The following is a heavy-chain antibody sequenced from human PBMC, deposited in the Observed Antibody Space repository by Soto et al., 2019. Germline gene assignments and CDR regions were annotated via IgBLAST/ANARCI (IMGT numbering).Heavy chain of an antibody. CDR2: ISAHNGNT. J-gene: IGHJ4*02. Sequence: QVHLVQSGAEVKKPGASVKVSCKASGYTFTSYGITWVRQAPGQGLEWMGWISAHNGNTDYAQKLQGRVIVTRDTSTSTAYMELRSLISDDTAVYYCARGRYGDHWGQGAPVTVSS. CDR1: GYTFTSYG. CDR3: ARGRYGDH. V-gene: IGHV1-18*01. D-gene: IGHD1-1*01.